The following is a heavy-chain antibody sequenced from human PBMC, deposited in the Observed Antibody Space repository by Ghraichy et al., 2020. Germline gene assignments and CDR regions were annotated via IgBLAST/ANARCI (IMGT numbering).Heavy chain of an antibody. CDR3: AKDLPRSSGYYFYYYGMDV. CDR1: GFTFDDYA. J-gene: IGHJ6*02. CDR2: ISWNSGSI. V-gene: IGHV3-9*01. Sequence: GGSLRLSCAASGFTFDDYAMHWVRQAPGKGLEWVSGISWNSGSIGYADSVKGRFTISRDNAKNSLYLQMNSLRAEDTALYYCAKDLPRSSGYYFYYYGMDVWGQGTTVTVSS. D-gene: IGHD3-22*01.